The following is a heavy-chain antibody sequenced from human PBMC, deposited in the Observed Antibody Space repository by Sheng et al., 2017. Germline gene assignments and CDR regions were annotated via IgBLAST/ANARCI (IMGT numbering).Heavy chain of an antibody. J-gene: IGHJ4*02. CDR2: LNGDGTTI. V-gene: IGHV3-74*01. CDR3: VRGTSHWYGVDY. CDR1: GFAFSSSW. Sequence: EVQLVESGGDLLQPGGSLRLSCAASGFAFSSSWMHWVRQAPGKGLVWVSYLNGDGTTIAYADSVKGRFTISRDNANNTLFLQMNSLTVEDTAVYYCVRGTSHWYGVDYWGQGTLVTV. D-gene: IGHD4-17*01.